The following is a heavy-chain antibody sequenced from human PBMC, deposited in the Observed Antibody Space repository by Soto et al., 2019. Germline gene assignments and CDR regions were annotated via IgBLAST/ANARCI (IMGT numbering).Heavy chain of an antibody. Sequence: ASVKVSCKASGFTFTSSAMQWVRQARGQRLEWIGWIVVGSGNTNYAQKFQERVTITRDMSTSTAYMELSSLRSEDTAVYYCAAVPRWLRYGSGPKGWFDPWGQGTLVTVSS. J-gene: IGHJ5*02. V-gene: IGHV1-58*02. CDR2: IVVGSGNT. CDR1: GFTFTSSA. D-gene: IGHD3-10*01. CDR3: AAVPRWLRYGSGPKGWFDP.